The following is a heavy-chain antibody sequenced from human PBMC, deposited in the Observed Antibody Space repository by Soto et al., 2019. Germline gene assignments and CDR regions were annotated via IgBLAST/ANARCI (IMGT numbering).Heavy chain of an antibody. J-gene: IGHJ4*02. CDR1: GFTFSSHS. V-gene: IGHV3-23*01. CDR2: ITGSGGRT. Sequence: PGGSLRLSCAASGFTFSSHSMAWVRQAPGKGLEWVSAITGSGGRTYYADSVKGRFTISRDNSMNTLYLQMNSLRAEDTAIYYCAKVEFERYYFDCWGQGTPVTVPQ. D-gene: IGHD3-10*01. CDR3: AKVEFERYYFDC.